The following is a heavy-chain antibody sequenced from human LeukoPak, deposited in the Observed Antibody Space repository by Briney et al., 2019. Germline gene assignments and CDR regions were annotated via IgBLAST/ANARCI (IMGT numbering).Heavy chain of an antibody. CDR3: ARVAEAAAFDS. D-gene: IGHD6-13*01. V-gene: IGHV3-21*06. CDR1: GFTFSSYS. CDR2: ISSSSRYI. J-gene: IGHJ4*02. Sequence: KAGGSLRLSCAASGFTFSSYSMNWVRQAPGKGLEWVSSISSSSRYIYYADSMKGRFTISRDNSKNSLYLQMNSLRAEDTAVYYCARVAEAAAFDSWGQGTLVTVSS.